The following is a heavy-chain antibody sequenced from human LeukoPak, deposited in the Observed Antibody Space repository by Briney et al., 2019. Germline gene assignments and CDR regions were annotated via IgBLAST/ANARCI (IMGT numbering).Heavy chain of an antibody. V-gene: IGHV4-39*01. CDR2: IYYSGST. CDR1: GGSISSSSYY. CDR3: ANRYSYGPFDY. J-gene: IGHJ4*02. D-gene: IGHD5-18*01. Sequence: ASETLSLTCTVSGGSISSSSYYWGWIRQPPGKGLEWIGSIYYSGSTYYNPSLKSRVTISVDTSKNQFSLKLSSVTAADTAVYYCANRYSYGPFDYWGQGTLVTVSS.